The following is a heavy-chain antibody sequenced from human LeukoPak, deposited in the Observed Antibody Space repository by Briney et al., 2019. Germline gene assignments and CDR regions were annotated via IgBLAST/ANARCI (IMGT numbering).Heavy chain of an antibody. CDR1: GGTFSSYA. Sequence: SVKVSCKASGGTFSSYAISWVRQAPGQGLEWMGRIIPIFGTANYAQKFQGRVTITTDDSTSTAYMELSSLRSEDTAVYYCARGGIAAAVKTWFDPWGQGTLVTVSS. J-gene: IGHJ5*02. CDR3: ARGGIAAAVKTWFDP. CDR2: IIPIFGTA. D-gene: IGHD6-13*01. V-gene: IGHV1-69*05.